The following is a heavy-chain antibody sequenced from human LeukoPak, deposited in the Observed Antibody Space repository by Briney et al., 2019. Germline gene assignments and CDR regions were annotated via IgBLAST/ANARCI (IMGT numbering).Heavy chain of an antibody. CDR2: IKSKTDGGTT. CDR1: GFTFSNAW. V-gene: IGHV3-15*01. Sequence: PGGSLRLSCAASGFTFSNAWMSWVRQAPGKGLEWVGRIKSKTDGGTTDYAAPVKGRFTISRDDSKNTLYLQMNSLKTEDTAVYYCTTSYTVTKEFDYWGQGTLVTVSS. D-gene: IGHD4-17*01. J-gene: IGHJ4*02. CDR3: TTSYTVTKEFDY.